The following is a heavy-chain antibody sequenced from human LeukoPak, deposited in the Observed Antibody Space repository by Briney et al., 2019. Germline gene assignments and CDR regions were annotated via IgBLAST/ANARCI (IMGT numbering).Heavy chain of an antibody. J-gene: IGHJ4*02. D-gene: IGHD4-17*01. CDR3: AFEGDGDYVGDYFDY. V-gene: IGHV4-34*01. CDR2: INHSGST. CDR1: GGSFSGYY. Sequence: SETLSLTCAVYGGSFSGYYWSWIRQPPGKGLEWIGEINHSGSTNYNPSLKSRVTISVDTSKNQFSLKLSSVTAADTVVYYCAFEGDGDYVGDYFDYWGQGTLVTVSS.